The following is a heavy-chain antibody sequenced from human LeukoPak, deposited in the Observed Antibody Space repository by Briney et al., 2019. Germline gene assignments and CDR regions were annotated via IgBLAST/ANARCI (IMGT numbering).Heavy chain of an antibody. V-gene: IGHV4-34*01. CDR3: ARSASASGAYYDYVWGSYRYSLIYDY. CDR2: INHSGST. Sequence: SETLSLTCAVYGGSFSGYYWSWIRQPPGKGLEWIGEINHSGSTNYNPSLKSRVTISVDTSKNQFSLKLSSVTAADTAVYYCARSASASGAYYDYVWGSYRYSLIYDYWGQGTLVTVSS. D-gene: IGHD3-16*02. CDR1: GGSFSGYY. J-gene: IGHJ4*02.